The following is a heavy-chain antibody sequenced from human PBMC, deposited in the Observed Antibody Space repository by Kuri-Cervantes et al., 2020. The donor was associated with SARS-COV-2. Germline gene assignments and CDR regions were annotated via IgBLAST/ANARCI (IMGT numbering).Heavy chain of an antibody. J-gene: IGHJ6*03. CDR2: INYSGTT. Sequence: SETLSLTCAVYGGSFSDNHWTWVRQPPGKGLEWIGEINYSGTTTYNPSLKSRVTMSVDTSKNQFSLNLTSVTAADTAVYYGARLRRHNKAWFXTGYYMDVWGKGTTVTVSS. V-gene: IGHV4-34*01. CDR1: GGSFSDNH. CDR3: ARLRRHNKAWFXTGYYMDV. D-gene: IGHD3-10*01.